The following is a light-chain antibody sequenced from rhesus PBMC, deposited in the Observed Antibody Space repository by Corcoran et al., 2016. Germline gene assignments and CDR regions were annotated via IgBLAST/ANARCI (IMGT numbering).Light chain of an antibody. CDR2: DAS. V-gene: IGKV1-38*01. Sequence: DIQLTQSPSSLSASVGDRVTITCRASQDISSYLAWFQQKSGKAPKLLIYDASNLQSGVPSRFSVSGVRTEVTLPISSLQPEDFATYYCQQRSSYPRTFGQGTKVEIK. J-gene: IGKJ1*01. CDR3: QQRSSYPRT. CDR1: QDISSY.